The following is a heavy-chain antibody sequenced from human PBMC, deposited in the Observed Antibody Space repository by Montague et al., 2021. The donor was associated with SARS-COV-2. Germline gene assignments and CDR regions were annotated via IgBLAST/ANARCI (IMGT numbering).Heavy chain of an antibody. D-gene: IGHD3-9*01. Sequence: PELVKPTQTLTLTCTFSGFSLSTSEVGVGWIRQPPGKAPEFLALXYGDDDNRYKPSLKSRLTITKVTSKNQVVLTMTNVDPVDTATYYCAHFGILRYFDPWGQGPLVTVSS. CDR3: AHFGILRYFDP. CDR1: GFSLSTSEVG. J-gene: IGHJ5*02. CDR2: XYGDDDN. V-gene: IGHV2-5*02.